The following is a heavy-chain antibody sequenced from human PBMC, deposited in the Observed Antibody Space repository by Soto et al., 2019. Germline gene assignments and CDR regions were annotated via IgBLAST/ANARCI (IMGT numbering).Heavy chain of an antibody. CDR2: INHSGST. CDR1: GGSFSGYY. D-gene: IGHD2-2*01. Sequence: TSETLSLTCAVYGGSFSGYYWSWIRQPPGKGLEWIGEINHSGSTNYNPSLKSRVTISVDTSKNQFSLKLSSVTAADTAVYYCARGGDIVVVPAARRWTTHRYDYWGQGTLVTVSS. V-gene: IGHV4-34*01. J-gene: IGHJ4*02. CDR3: ARGGDIVVVPAARRWTTHRYDY.